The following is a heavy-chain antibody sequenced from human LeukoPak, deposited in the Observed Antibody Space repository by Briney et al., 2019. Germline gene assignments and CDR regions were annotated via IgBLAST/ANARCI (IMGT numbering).Heavy chain of an antibody. D-gene: IGHD1-26*01. J-gene: IGHJ4*02. CDR3: ANDPWASGWELQNY. V-gene: IGHV3-30*18. Sequence: GRSLRLSCAASGFSFSSYGMHWVRQAPGKGLEWVAVISYDGSNKSYADSVKGRFTISRDNSKNTLYLQMNSLRAEDTAVYYCANDPWASGWELQNYWGQGTLVTVSS. CDR1: GFSFSSYG. CDR2: ISYDGSNK.